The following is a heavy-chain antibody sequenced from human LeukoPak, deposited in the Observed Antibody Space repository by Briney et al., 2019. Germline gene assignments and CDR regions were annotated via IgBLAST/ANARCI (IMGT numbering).Heavy chain of an antibody. CDR1: GFTFSSYA. CDR2: LSDSGGYT. D-gene: IGHD2-2*01. J-gene: IGHJ6*02. Sequence: GGSLRLSCAASGFTFSSYAMSWVRQAPGKGLEWVSALSDSGGYTYDADSVKGRFTISRDNSKNTLYLQMNSLRAEDTAVYYCAKGLPPHCSSTSCFAGRSLDVWGQGTTVTVSS. V-gene: IGHV3-23*01. CDR3: AKGLPPHCSSTSCFAGRSLDV.